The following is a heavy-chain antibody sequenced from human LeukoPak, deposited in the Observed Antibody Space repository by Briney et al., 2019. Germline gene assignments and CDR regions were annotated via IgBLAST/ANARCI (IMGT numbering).Heavy chain of an antibody. CDR1: GFTFDDYA. D-gene: IGHD3-10*01. Sequence: GRSLRLSCAASGFTFDDYAMHWVRQAPGKGLEWVSGISWNSGSIGYADSVKGRFTISRDNAKNSLYLQMNSLRAEDTAVYYCARDRRLLWFGEPFTYYFDYWGQGTLVTVSS. CDR2: ISWNSGSI. CDR3: ARDRRLLWFGEPFTYYFDY. V-gene: IGHV3-9*01. J-gene: IGHJ4*02.